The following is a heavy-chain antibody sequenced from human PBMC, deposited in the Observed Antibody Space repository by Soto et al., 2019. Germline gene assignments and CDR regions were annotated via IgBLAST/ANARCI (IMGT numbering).Heavy chain of an antibody. CDR2: IYVTGAV. V-gene: IGHV4-31*03. CDR3: ARLRIATNNYKWFDP. J-gene: IGHJ5*02. D-gene: IGHD2-21*01. Sequence: SETVSLTCSVAGAALNRGNYYWSWIRQVPGKGLEWIGHIYVTGAVDYNPSLRDRITISQDTSERQFSLNLRLVTAADTAVYYCARLRIATNNYKWFDPWGQGTLVTVSS. CDR1: GAALNRGNYY.